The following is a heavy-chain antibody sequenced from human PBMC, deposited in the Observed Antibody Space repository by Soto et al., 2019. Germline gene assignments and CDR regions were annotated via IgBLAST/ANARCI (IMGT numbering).Heavy chain of an antibody. CDR2: ISYDGSNK. Sequence: GGSLRLSCAASGFTFSSYSMNWVRQAPGKGLEWVAVISYDGSNKYYADSVRGRFTISRDNSKNTLYLQMNSLRAEDTAVYYCARDPGIYYDSSEHYFDYWGQGTLVTVSS. D-gene: IGHD3-22*01. V-gene: IGHV3-30*03. J-gene: IGHJ4*02. CDR3: ARDPGIYYDSSEHYFDY. CDR1: GFTFSSYS.